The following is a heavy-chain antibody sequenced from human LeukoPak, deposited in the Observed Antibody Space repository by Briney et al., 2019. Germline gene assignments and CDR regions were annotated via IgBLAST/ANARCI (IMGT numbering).Heavy chain of an antibody. CDR3: ARDKGYGSGGSCYWDY. Sequence: GGSLRLSCAASGFIFSSYSMNWDRQAPGKGLEWVSSISSSSSYIYYADSVKGRFTISRDNAKNSLYLQMNSLRAEDTAVYYCARDKGYGSGGSCYWDYWGQGTRVTVSS. CDR2: ISSSSSYI. J-gene: IGHJ4*02. CDR1: GFIFSSYS. D-gene: IGHD2-15*01. V-gene: IGHV3-21*01.